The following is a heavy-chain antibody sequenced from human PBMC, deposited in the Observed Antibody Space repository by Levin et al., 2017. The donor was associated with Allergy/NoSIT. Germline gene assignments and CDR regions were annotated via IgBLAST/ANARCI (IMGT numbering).Heavy chain of an antibody. D-gene: IGHD7-27*01. Sequence: SETLSLTCTVSGGSISSGGYYWSWIRQHPGKGLEWIGYIYYSGSTYYNPSLKSRVTISVDTSKNQFSLKLSSVTAADTAVYYCARGSGAGLNWGSGWYFDLWGRGTLVTVSS. CDR1: GGSISSGGYY. J-gene: IGHJ2*01. CDR3: ARGSGAGLNWGSGWYFDL. V-gene: IGHV4-31*03. CDR2: IYYSGST.